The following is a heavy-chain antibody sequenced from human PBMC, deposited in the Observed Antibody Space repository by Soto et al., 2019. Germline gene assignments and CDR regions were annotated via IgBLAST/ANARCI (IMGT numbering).Heavy chain of an antibody. CDR2: ISYDGSNK. Sequence: GGSLRLSCAASGFTFSSYGMHWVRQAPGKGLEWGAVISYDGSNKYYADSVKGRFTISRDNSKNTLYLQMNSLRAEDTAVYYCAKIFSSGGYYFDYWGQGPLVTVSS. J-gene: IGHJ4*02. D-gene: IGHD6-6*01. CDR3: AKIFSSGGYYFDY. CDR1: GFTFSSYG. V-gene: IGHV3-30*18.